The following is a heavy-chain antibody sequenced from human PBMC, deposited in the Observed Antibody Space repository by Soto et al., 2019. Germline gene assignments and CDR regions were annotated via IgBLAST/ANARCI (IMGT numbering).Heavy chain of an antibody. V-gene: IGHV3-21*01. CDR2: ISSSSSYI. Sequence: GGSLRLCCAASGLTFCSYSMNWVRQAPGKGLEWVSSISSSSSYIYYADSVKGRFTISRDNAKNSLYLQMNSLRAEDTAVYYCARVEMATIDYWGQGTLVTVSS. CDR3: ARVEMATIDY. CDR1: GLTFCSYS. D-gene: IGHD5-12*01. J-gene: IGHJ4*02.